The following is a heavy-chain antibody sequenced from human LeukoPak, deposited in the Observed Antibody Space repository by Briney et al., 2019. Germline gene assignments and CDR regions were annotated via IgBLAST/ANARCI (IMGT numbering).Heavy chain of an antibody. Sequence: GATVKISCKASGYTFTDYYMHWVQQAPGKGLEWMGRVDPEDGETIYAEKFQGRVTITADTSTDTAYMELSSLRSEDTAVYYCASSRLILRTGTFRGRAFDIWGQGTMVTVSS. V-gene: IGHV1-69-2*01. CDR2: VDPEDGET. D-gene: IGHD1-1*01. CDR1: GYTFTDYY. J-gene: IGHJ3*02. CDR3: ASSRLILRTGTFRGRAFDI.